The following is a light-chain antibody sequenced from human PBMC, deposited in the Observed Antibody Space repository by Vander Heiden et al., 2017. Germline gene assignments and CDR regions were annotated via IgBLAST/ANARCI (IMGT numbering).Light chain of an antibody. J-gene: IGKJ2*01. V-gene: IGKV1-39*01. Sequence: DIQMTQSPPSLSASVGDRVTITCRASQSINRYLNWYQQKPGKAPKLLIHAASSLQSGVPSMFSGSGSGTDFTLTISRLQPEDFAAYFCQQSDTPPYTFGQGTKLEIK. CDR1: QSINRY. CDR2: AAS. CDR3: QQSDTPPYT.